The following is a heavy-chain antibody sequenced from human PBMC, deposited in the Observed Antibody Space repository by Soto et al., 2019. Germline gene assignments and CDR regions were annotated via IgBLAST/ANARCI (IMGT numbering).Heavy chain of an antibody. D-gene: IGHD6-25*01. CDR3: AKDKGGTPYYIDS. Sequence: ESVGGLVQPGRSLRLSCAVSGFNFGNYAMHWVRQAPGKGLEWVAAINWNSDKVAYAGSVVGRFTIFRDSAKNSLHLQMNDLTTEDTAIYYCAKDKGGTPYYIDSWGQGILVTVSS. CDR1: GFNFGNYA. V-gene: IGHV3-9*01. CDR2: INWNSDKV. J-gene: IGHJ4*02.